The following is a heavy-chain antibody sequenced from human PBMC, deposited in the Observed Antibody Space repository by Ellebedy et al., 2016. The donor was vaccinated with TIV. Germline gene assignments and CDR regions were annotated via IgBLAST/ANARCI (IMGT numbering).Heavy chain of an antibody. D-gene: IGHD3-22*01. CDR3: ARERNYYDSSGYGTPDAFDI. CDR2: IYYSGRN. CDR1: GASISSDF. V-gene: IGHV4-59*01. J-gene: IGHJ3*02. Sequence: MPSETLSLTCTVSGASISSDFWHWIRQPPGKGLEWLGYIYYSGRNSYNPSLKSRVTISVDTSKNQFSLNLSSVTAADTAVYYCARERNYYDSSGYGTPDAFDIWGQGTMVTVSS.